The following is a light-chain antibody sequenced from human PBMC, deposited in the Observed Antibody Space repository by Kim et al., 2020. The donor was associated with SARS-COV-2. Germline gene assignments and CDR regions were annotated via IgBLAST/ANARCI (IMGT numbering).Light chain of an antibody. CDR2: EGS. Sequence: SITISCTGTSSDVGSYNLVSWYQQHPGKAPKLMIYEGSKRPSGVSNRFSGSKSGNTASLTISGLQAEDEADYYCCSYAGSSTPRVFGGGTKLTVL. CDR3: CSYAGSSTPRV. J-gene: IGLJ2*01. V-gene: IGLV2-23*01. CDR1: SSDVGSYNL.